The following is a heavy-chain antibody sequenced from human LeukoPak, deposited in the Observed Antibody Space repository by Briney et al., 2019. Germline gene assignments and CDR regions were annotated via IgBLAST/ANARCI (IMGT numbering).Heavy chain of an antibody. J-gene: IGHJ3*02. D-gene: IGHD3-22*01. Sequence: PSETLSLTCTVSGGSISSYYWSWIRQPPRKGLEWIGYIYYSGSTNYNPSLKSRDTISVDTSKNQFSLKLSSVTAADTAVYYCARRYYYDSSGYYGAFDIWGQGTMVTVSS. CDR1: GGSISSYY. CDR3: ARRYYYDSSGYYGAFDI. CDR2: IYYSGST. V-gene: IGHV4-59*08.